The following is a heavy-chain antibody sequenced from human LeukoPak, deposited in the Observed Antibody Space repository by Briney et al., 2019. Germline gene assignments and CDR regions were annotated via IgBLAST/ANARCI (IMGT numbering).Heavy chain of an antibody. CDR3: ARGEAAADHYYYYGMDV. J-gene: IGHJ6*02. CDR2: ISSSSTYI. CDR1: GFTFSSYS. Sequence: PGGSLRLSCAASGFTFSSYSMNWVRQAPGKGLEWASSISSSSTYIYYADSVKGRFTISRDNAKNSLYLQMNSLRAEGTAVYYCARGEAAADHYYYYGMDVWGQGTTVTVSS. D-gene: IGHD6-13*01. V-gene: IGHV3-21*04.